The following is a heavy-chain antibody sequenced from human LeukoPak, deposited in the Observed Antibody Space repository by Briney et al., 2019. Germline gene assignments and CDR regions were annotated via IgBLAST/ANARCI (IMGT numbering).Heavy chain of an antibody. Sequence: AGGSLRLSCAASGFTFSSYAMHWVRQAPGKGLEWVAVISYDGSNKYYADSVEGRFTISRDNSKNTLYLQMNSLRAEDTAVYYCAREESSSAFDYWGQGTLVTVPS. CDR3: AREESSSAFDY. CDR2: ISYDGSNK. V-gene: IGHV3-30-3*01. J-gene: IGHJ4*02. D-gene: IGHD6-6*01. CDR1: GFTFSSYA.